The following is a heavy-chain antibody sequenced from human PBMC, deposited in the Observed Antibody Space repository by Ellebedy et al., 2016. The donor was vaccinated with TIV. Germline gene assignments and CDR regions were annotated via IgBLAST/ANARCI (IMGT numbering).Heavy chain of an antibody. CDR3: AKNYDYVWGSYRDDAFDI. CDR2: ISYSGST. V-gene: IGHV4-59*01. Sequence: MPSETLSLTCTVSGGSISSYYWSWIRQPPGKGLEWIGYISYSGSTSYNPSLKSRVTMSADTSKNQFSLSLSSVTAADTAVYYCAKNYDYVWGSYRDDAFDIWGQGTMVTVSS. J-gene: IGHJ3*02. D-gene: IGHD3-16*02. CDR1: GGSISSYY.